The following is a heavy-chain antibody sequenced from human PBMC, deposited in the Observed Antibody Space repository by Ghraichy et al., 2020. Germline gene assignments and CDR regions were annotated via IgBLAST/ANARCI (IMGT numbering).Heavy chain of an antibody. CDR2: INADSGKT. J-gene: IGHJ6*02. CDR1: GYSFRSYG. Sequence: ASVKVSCKASGYSFRSYGIHWVRQAPGQRLEWMGWINADSGKTKYIQKFQGRVTITRDTSASTAYMEVSSLQSEDTAVYYCSRGDYVDILTGHEWVYHFNGMDVWGQGTTVIVSS. D-gene: IGHD3-9*01. CDR3: SRGDYVDILTGHEWVYHFNGMDV. V-gene: IGHV1-3*01.